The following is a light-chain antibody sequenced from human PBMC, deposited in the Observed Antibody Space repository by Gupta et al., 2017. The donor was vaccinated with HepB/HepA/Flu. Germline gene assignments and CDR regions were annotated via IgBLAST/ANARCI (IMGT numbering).Light chain of an antibody. CDR2: DAS. Sequence: DIQMTQSPSSLSASVGDRVTITCQASQDISNYLNWYQQKPGKAPKLLIYDASNWETGVPSRFSGSGYDTDFTYTSSRLQPEDIATYYWQQDDSLLTFGGGTKVEIK. J-gene: IGKJ4*01. V-gene: IGKV1-33*01. CDR3: QQDDSLLT. CDR1: QDISNY.